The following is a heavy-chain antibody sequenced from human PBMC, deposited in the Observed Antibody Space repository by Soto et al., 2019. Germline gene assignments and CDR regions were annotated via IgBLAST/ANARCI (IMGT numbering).Heavy chain of an antibody. CDR1: GFTFSSYG. V-gene: IGHV3-30*18. CDR3: AKEPIPVYYYYGMDV. CDR2: ISYDGSNK. Sequence: QVQLVESGGGVVQPGRSLRLSCAASGFTFSSYGMHWVRQAPGKGLEWVAVISYDGSNKYYADSVKGRFTISRDNPKNTLYLQMNSLRAEVTAVYYCAKEPIPVYYYYGMDVWGQGTTVTVSS. J-gene: IGHJ6*02.